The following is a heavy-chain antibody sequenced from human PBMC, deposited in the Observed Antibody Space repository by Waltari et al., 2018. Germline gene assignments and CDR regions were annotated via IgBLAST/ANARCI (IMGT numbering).Heavy chain of an antibody. CDR3: ANSGPKMVVTAIFGY. V-gene: IGHV3-23*01. Sequence: EVQLLESGGGLVQPGGSLRLSCAASGFTFSSYAMSWVRQAPGKGLEWVSAISGSGGSTYYADSVKGRFTSSRDNSKNTLYLQMNSLRAEDTAVYYCANSGPKMVVTAIFGYWGQGTLVTVSS. CDR1: GFTFSSYA. CDR2: ISGSGGST. D-gene: IGHD2-21*02. J-gene: IGHJ4*02.